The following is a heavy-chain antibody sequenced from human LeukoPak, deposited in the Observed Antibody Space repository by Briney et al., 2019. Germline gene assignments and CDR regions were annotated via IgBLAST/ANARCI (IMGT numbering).Heavy chain of an antibody. Sequence: GGSLRLSCAASGFTFSNAWMSWVRQAPGKGLEWVSTISDSGGSTYYADSVKGRFTISRDNSKNTLFLQMNSLRAEDTAVYYCAKDGGGYNYDYYFDYWGQGTLVTVSS. CDR3: AKDGGGYNYDYYFDY. J-gene: IGHJ4*02. V-gene: IGHV3-23*01. D-gene: IGHD5-18*01. CDR2: ISDSGGST. CDR1: GFTFSNAW.